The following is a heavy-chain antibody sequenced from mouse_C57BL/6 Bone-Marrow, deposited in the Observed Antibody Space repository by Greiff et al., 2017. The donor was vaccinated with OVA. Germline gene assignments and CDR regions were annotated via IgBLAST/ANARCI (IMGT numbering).Heavy chain of an antibody. CDR1: GYSFTGYF. V-gene: IGHV1-37*01. CDR3: ARRPPIYYYGSSYGNAMDY. J-gene: IGHJ4*01. D-gene: IGHD1-1*01. CDR2: INPYNGDT. Sequence: VQLKQSGPELVKPGASVKISCKASGYSFTGYFMNWVKQSHGKSLEWIGRINPYNGDTFYNQKFKGKATLTVAKSSSTAHMELLSLTSKDFAVYYCARRPPIYYYGSSYGNAMDYWGQGTSVTVSS.